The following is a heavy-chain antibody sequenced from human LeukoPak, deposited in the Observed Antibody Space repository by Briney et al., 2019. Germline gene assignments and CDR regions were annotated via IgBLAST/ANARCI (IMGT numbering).Heavy chain of an antibody. D-gene: IGHD1-26*01. V-gene: IGHV3-33*08. Sequence: PGGSLRLSCAASGFTFSSYAMSWVRQAPGKGLEWVAVIWYDGSNKYYADSVKGRFTISRDNSKNTLYLQMNSLRAEDTAVYYCARGFSGSYPDYFDYWGQGTLVTVSS. J-gene: IGHJ4*02. CDR2: IWYDGSNK. CDR1: GFTFSSYA. CDR3: ARGFSGSYPDYFDY.